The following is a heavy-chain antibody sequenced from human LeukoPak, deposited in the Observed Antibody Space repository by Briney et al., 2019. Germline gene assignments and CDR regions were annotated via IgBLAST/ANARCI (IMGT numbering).Heavy chain of an antibody. J-gene: IGHJ3*02. D-gene: IGHD2-15*01. CDR3: ARVLVAATRAADAFDI. CDR1: GGSISSSSYY. V-gene: IGHV4-39*07. Sequence: SETLSLTCTVSGGSISSSSYYWGWIRQPPGKGLEWIGSIYYSGSTYYNPSLKSRVTISVDTSKNQFSLKLSSVTAADTAVYYCARVLVAATRAADAFDIWGQGTMVTVSS. CDR2: IYYSGST.